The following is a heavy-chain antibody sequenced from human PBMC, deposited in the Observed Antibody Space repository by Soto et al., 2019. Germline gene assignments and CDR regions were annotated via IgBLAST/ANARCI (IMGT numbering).Heavy chain of an antibody. V-gene: IGHV3-23*01. CDR1: GFTLSPYS. D-gene: IGHD3-3*01. CDR2: ISGSDGKT. CDR3: ARWSYLDY. Sequence: PGGSLRLSCADSGFTLSPYSMNWVRQAPGKGLEWVSTISGSDGKTFYADSVKGRFSISRDTSQSTLYLQMNSLRADDTAMYYCARWSYLDYWGQGTRVTVSS. J-gene: IGHJ4*02.